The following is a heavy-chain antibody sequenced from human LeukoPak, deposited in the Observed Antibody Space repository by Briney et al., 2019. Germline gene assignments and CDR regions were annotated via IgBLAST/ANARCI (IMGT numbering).Heavy chain of an antibody. Sequence: PGGSLRLSCAASGFTFSSYGMHWVRQAPGKGLEWVAVISYDGSNKYYADSVKGRFTISRDNSKNTLYLQMNSLRAEDTAVYYCARVWLRLGELSLYGRFGDYWGQGTLVTVSS. CDR3: ARVWLRLGELSLYGRFGDY. CDR1: GFTFSSYG. V-gene: IGHV3-30*03. D-gene: IGHD3-16*02. J-gene: IGHJ4*02. CDR2: ISYDGSNK.